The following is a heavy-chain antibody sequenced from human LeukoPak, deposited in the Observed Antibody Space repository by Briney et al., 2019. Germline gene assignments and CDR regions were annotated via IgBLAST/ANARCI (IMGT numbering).Heavy chain of an antibody. J-gene: IGHJ3*02. CDR3: ARAQLLVDYGDYSYDAFDI. Sequence: GRSLRLSCAASGFTFSSYAKHWVRQAPGKGLEWVSAISGSGGSTYYADSVKGRYTISRDNSKNTLYLQMNSLRAEDTAVYYCARAQLLVDYGDYSYDAFDIWGQGTMVTVSS. V-gene: IGHV3-23*01. CDR2: ISGSGGST. CDR1: GFTFSSYA. D-gene: IGHD4-17*01.